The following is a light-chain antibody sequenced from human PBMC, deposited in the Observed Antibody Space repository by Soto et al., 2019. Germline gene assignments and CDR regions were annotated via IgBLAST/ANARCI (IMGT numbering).Light chain of an antibody. CDR3: QQYNSYPFT. CDR1: QSISWW. V-gene: IGKV1-5*03. CDR2: KAS. Sequence: DIQMTQSPSTLSASVGDRVTITCRASQSISWWLAWYQQKPGKAPKLLIYKASSLESGVPSRFSGSGSGTEFSLTISSLQPDDFATYYCQQYNSYPFTFGQGTKLEIK. J-gene: IGKJ2*01.